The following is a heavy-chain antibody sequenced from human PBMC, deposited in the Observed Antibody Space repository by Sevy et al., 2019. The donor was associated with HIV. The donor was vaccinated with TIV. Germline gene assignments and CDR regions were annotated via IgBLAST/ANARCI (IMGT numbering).Heavy chain of an antibody. CDR1: GFTFSTYS. Sequence: GESLKISCAVSGFTFSTYSMNWVRQAPGKGLEWVSSMSSSSNYIYYADSMKGRFTISRDNAKNSLYLQMNSLRPEDTAVYYCARQSNYYGYSGYYPYFDYWGQGTLVTVSS. V-gene: IGHV3-21*01. CDR2: MSSSSNYI. D-gene: IGHD3-22*01. J-gene: IGHJ4*02. CDR3: ARQSNYYGYSGYYPYFDY.